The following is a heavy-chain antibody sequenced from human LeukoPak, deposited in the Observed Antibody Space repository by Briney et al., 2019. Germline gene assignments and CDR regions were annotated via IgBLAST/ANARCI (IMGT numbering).Heavy chain of an antibody. Sequence: SVKVSCKASGYSFTDKYMHWVRQAPGQGLEWMGGIIPIFGTANYAQKFQGRVTITADESTSTAYMELSSLRFEDTAVYYCAREGVGATKRGAFDYWGQGTLVTVSS. D-gene: IGHD1-26*01. V-gene: IGHV1-69*13. CDR3: AREGVGATKRGAFDY. J-gene: IGHJ4*02. CDR1: GYSFTDKY. CDR2: IIPIFGTA.